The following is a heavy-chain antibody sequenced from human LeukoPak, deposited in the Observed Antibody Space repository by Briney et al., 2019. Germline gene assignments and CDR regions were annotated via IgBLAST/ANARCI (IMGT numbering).Heavy chain of an antibody. V-gene: IGHV1-69*04. D-gene: IGHD3-16*02. CDR3: AREAIRLRLGELSLLGYFDY. CDR1: GGTFSSYA. Sequence: SVKVSFKASGGTFSSYAISWVRQAPALGREWMRRIIPILGIANYAQNVQGRVTITADKSTSTAYLELSSLRSEDTAVYYCAREAIRLRLGELSLLGYFDYWGQGTLVTVSS. J-gene: IGHJ4*02. CDR2: IIPILGIA.